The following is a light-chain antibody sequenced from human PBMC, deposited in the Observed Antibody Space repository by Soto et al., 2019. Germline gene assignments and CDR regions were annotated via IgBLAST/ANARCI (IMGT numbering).Light chain of an antibody. V-gene: IGLV2-23*01. CDR3: CSSAPESTYV. CDR2: KGT. J-gene: IGLJ1*01. Sequence: QSVLAQPASVSGSPGQSITISCTGTSSDVGAYNFVSWYQQHPHKAPQVIIYKGTQRPSGVSNRFSGSTSGNAASLTISGLQADDEADYFCCSSAPESTYVFGSGTKVTV. CDR1: SSDVGAYNF.